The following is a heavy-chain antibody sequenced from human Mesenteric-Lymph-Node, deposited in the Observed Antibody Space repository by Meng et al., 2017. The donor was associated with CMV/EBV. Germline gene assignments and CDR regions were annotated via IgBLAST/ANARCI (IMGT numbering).Heavy chain of an antibody. CDR1: GYTFSSYG. CDR3: ARAHSSGPDRCWFDH. V-gene: IGHV1-18*04. Sequence: SGYTFSSYGISWVRQAPGQGLEWMGWISAYNGNTSYAQKLQGRVTMTTNTSASTAYMELRGLRSDETAVYSCARAHSSGPDRCWFDHWGQGALVTVSS. CDR2: ISAYNGNT. J-gene: IGHJ5*02. D-gene: IGHD6-19*01.